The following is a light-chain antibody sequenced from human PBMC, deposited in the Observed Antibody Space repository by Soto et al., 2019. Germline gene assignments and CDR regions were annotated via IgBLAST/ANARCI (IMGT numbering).Light chain of an antibody. CDR3: QTWGTGALV. CDR2: VNSDGSH. Sequence: QPVLTQSPSASASLGASVKLTCTLSSGHSSYAIAWHQQQPEKGPRYLMKVNSDGSHSKGDGISDRFSGSSSGAERYLTISSLQSEDEADYYCQTWGTGALVFGGGTQLTVL. V-gene: IGLV4-69*01. CDR1: SGHSSYA. J-gene: IGLJ2*01.